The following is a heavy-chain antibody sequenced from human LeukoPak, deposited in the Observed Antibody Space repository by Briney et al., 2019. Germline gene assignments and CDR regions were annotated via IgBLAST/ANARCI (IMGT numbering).Heavy chain of an antibody. D-gene: IGHD2/OR15-2a*01. CDR2: ISGSGGST. J-gene: IGHJ4*02. Sequence: GGSLRLSCAASGFTSSSYAMSWVRQAPGKGLEWVSAISGSGGSTCYADSVKGRFTISRDNSKNTLYLQMNSLRAEDTAVYYCARAGNTRFDYWGQGTLVTVSS. CDR3: ARAGNTRFDY. CDR1: GFTSSSYA. V-gene: IGHV3-23*01.